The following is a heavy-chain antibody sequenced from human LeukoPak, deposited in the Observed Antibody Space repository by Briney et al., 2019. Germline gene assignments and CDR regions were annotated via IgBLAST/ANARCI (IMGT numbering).Heavy chain of an antibody. D-gene: IGHD1-7*01. J-gene: IGHJ4*02. CDR1: GYRFTSYW. Sequence: GESLQISRQGSGYRFTSYWIGWVRQLPGKGLEWMGIIYPGDSDTRYSPSFQGQVTISADKSISTAYLQWSSPKASDTAMYYCARCVPEGTTTGFDYWGQGTLVTVSS. CDR3: ARCVPEGTTTGFDY. CDR2: IYPGDSDT. V-gene: IGHV5-51*01.